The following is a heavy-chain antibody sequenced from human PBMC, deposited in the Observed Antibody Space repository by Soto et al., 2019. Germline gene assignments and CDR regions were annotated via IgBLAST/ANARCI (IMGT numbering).Heavy chain of an antibody. CDR3: ARPGIYDEPFYRMDV. V-gene: IGHV5-51*01. Sequence: GESLKISCKGSGYSFTSYWIGWVRQMPGKGLEWMGIIYPGDSDTRYSPSFQGQVTISADKSISTAYLQWRSMKASDTAMYYSARPGIYDEPFYRMDVWGQATAVIVSS. J-gene: IGHJ6*02. D-gene: IGHD5-12*01. CDR2: IYPGDSDT. CDR1: GYSFTSYW.